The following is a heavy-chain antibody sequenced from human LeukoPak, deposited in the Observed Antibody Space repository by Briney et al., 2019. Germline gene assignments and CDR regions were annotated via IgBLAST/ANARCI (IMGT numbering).Heavy chain of an antibody. V-gene: IGHV4-59*01. Sequence: SETLSLTCTVSGGSISSYYWSWIRQPPGKGLEWIGYIYYSESTNYNPSLKGRVTRSVDTSKNQFSLKLSSVTAADTAVYYCARGRRYCSSTSCYEPAFGIWGQGTMVTVSS. CDR2: IYYSEST. J-gene: IGHJ3*02. CDR3: ARGRRYCSSTSCYEPAFGI. D-gene: IGHD2-2*01. CDR1: GGSISSYY.